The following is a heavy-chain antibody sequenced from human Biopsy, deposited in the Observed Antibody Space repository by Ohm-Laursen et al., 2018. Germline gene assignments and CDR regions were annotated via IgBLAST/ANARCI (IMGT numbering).Heavy chain of an antibody. Sequence: SVKVSCKASGGTFITYAITWVRQAPGQGLEWMGRSIPMLGIANYAQKFQDRLTITSDKFTRTAYMGLSSLRSEDTAVYYCARTSIMDVWGQGTTVTVSS. CDR1: GGTFITYA. CDR2: SIPMLGIA. V-gene: IGHV1-69*04. CDR3: ARTSIMDV. D-gene: IGHD2/OR15-2a*01. J-gene: IGHJ6*02.